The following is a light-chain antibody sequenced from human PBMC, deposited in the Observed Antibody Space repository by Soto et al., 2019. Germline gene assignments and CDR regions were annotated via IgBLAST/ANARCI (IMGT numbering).Light chain of an antibody. V-gene: IGLV2-14*01. CDR2: EVG. Sequence: QSALTQPASVSGSPGQSITISCTGTSSDVGGYDYVSWYQQHPGKAPKLMIYEVGYRPSGVSDRFSGSKSGNTASLTISGLQAEDEADYYCSSYTSSSTDVFGTGTKLT. CDR1: SSDVGGYDY. CDR3: SSYTSSSTDV. J-gene: IGLJ1*01.